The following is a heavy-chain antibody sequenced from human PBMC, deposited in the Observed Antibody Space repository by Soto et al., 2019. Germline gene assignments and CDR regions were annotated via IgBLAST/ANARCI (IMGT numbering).Heavy chain of an antibody. CDR2: IIPVLGTP. CDR1: GGTFTSTA. Sequence: QVLLVQSSAEVKKPGSSVKVSCKASGGTFTSTAFSWVRQAPGQGLEWMGGIIPVLGTPNYAQKFQARLTVTADASTTTVHMQLSSLRSDDTAVYYGASSAGLDHLLNYYGLNVWGQVTTVTVSS. V-gene: IGHV1-69*01. CDR3: ASSAGLDHLLNYYGLNV. D-gene: IGHD6-13*01. J-gene: IGHJ6*02.